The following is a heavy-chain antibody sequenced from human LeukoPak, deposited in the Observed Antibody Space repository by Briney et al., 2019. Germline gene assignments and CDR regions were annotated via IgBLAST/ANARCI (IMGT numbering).Heavy chain of an antibody. D-gene: IGHD2-15*01. CDR2: ISSSSNYM. Sequence: GGSLRLSCAASEFTFNTFSMNWVRQAPGKGLEWVSSISSSSNYMYYADSVKGRFTISRDNAKNSLYLQMNSLRAEDTAVYFCAGGTHVFDIWGQGTMVTVSS. J-gene: IGHJ3*02. CDR3: AGGTHVFDI. CDR1: EFTFNTFS. V-gene: IGHV3-21*01.